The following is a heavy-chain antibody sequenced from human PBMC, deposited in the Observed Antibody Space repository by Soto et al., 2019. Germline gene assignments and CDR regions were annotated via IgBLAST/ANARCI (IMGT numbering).Heavy chain of an antibody. J-gene: IGHJ5*02. CDR3: ARNYYDSSGYYPGP. V-gene: IGHV1-18*01. CDR1: GYTFTSYG. D-gene: IGHD3-22*01. CDR2: ISAYNGNT. Sequence: AASVKVSCKASGYTFTSYGISWVRQAPGQGLEWMGWISAYNGNTNYAQKLQGRVTMTTDTSTSTAYMELRSLRSDDTAVYYCARNYYDSSGYYPGPWGQGTLVTVSS.